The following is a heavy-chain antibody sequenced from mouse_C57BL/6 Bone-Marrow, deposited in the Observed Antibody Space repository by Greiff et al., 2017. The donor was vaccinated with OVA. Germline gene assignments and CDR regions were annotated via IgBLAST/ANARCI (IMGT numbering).Heavy chain of an antibody. D-gene: IGHD1-1*01. CDR2: IWGVGGR. V-gene: IGHV2-6*01. CDR1: GFSLTSYG. CDR3: ASSYYCGTPFAY. J-gene: IGHJ3*01. Sequence: VQLQESGPGLVAPSQSLSLTCTVSGFSLTSYGVDWVRQTPGKGLEWLGAIWGVGGRNYNSALKCRLSISEDNSKSQGFLKMNSLQTEDTAMYYCASSYYCGTPFAYWGQGTLVTVSA.